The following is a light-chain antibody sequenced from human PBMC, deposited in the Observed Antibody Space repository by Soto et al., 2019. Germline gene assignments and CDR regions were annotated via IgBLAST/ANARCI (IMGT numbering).Light chain of an antibody. J-gene: IGKJ1*01. CDR3: QQYGSSPT. Sequence: EIVLTQSPGTLSLSPGERATLSCRASQSVRSSYLAWYQQKPGQAPRLLIYGASSRATGIPDRFSGSGSGTDFTLTISRLEPEDFAVYYCQQYGSSPTFGQGNKVEIK. CDR1: QSVRSSY. CDR2: GAS. V-gene: IGKV3-20*01.